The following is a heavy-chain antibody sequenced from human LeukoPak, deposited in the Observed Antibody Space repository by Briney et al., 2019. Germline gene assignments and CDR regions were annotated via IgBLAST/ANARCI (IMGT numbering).Heavy chain of an antibody. D-gene: IGHD5-18*01. J-gene: IGHJ5*02. V-gene: IGHV1-24*01. CDR3: ATKPPRGYSYVKIGWFDP. CDR2: FDPEDGET. CDR1: GYTLTELS. Sequence: ASVKVSCKVSGYTLTELSMHWVRQAPGKGLEWMGGFDPEDGETIYAQKFQGRVTMTEDTSTDTAYMELSSLRSEDTAVYYCATKPPRGYSYVKIGWFDPWGQGTLVTVSS.